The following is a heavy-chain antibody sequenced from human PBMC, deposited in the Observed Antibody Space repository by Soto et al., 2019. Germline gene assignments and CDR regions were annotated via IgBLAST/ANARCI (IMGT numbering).Heavy chain of an antibody. J-gene: IGHJ1*01. V-gene: IGHV5-51*03. CDR2: MYPGDSDT. CDR3: AREVAGQRVYFQH. Sequence: EVQLVQSGAEVKKPGEALQISCKGSGYSFISYWIGWVRQMPGKGLEWMGTMYPGDSDTRYSPSFQRQVTISADKSISTAYLQWSSRKASDTAMYYCAREVAGQRVYFQHWGQGTLVNVSS. D-gene: IGHD6-19*01. CDR1: GYSFISYW.